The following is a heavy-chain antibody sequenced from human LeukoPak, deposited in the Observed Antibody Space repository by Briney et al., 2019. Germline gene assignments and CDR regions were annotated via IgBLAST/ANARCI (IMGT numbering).Heavy chain of an antibody. CDR2: ISSSSSYM. Sequence: GGSLRLSCAASGFTFSSYSMNWVRQAPGKGLEWVSSISSSSSYMYYADSVKGRFTISRDNAKNSLYLQMNSLRAEDTAVYYCARVIAAAEEGDGWGQGTLVTVSS. CDR1: GFTFSSYS. J-gene: IGHJ4*02. CDR3: ARVIAAAEEGDG. V-gene: IGHV3-21*01. D-gene: IGHD6-13*01.